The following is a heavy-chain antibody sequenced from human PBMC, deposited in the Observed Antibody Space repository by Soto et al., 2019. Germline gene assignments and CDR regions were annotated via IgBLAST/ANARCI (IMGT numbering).Heavy chain of an antibody. CDR3: ARVLQGLELRFYYYYMDV. V-gene: IGHV3-11*01. D-gene: IGHD1-7*01. CDR1: GFTFSDYY. J-gene: IGHJ6*03. Sequence: QVQLVESGGGLVKPGGSLRLSCAASGFTFSDYYMSWIRQAPGKGLEWVSYISSSGSTIYYADSVKGRFTISRDNAKNELYQQMNSLKAEDTAVYYCARVLQGLELRFYYYYMDVWGKGTTVTVSS. CDR2: ISSSGSTI.